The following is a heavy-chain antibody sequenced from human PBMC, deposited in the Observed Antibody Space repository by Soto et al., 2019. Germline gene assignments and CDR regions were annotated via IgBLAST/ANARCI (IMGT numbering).Heavy chain of an antibody. Sequence: ASVKVSCKASGYTFSSFGISWVRQAPGQGLEWMGWISAYNYNTNYAQKVQGRVTMTTDTSTSTAYMELRSLRSDDTAIYYCARAGGRNFYYGMDVWGQGTTVTSP. V-gene: IGHV1-18*01. J-gene: IGHJ6*02. CDR2: ISAYNYNT. CDR1: GYTFSSFG. D-gene: IGHD2-8*02. CDR3: ARAGGRNFYYGMDV.